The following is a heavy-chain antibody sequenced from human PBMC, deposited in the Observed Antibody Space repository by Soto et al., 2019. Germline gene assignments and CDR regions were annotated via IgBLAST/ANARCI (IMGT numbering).Heavy chain of an antibody. CDR1: SGSISSSNW. V-gene: IGHV4-4*02. CDR3: AVRAASRYYYMDV. CDR2: IYHSGST. Sequence: PSETLSLTCAVSSGSISSSNWWSWVRQPPGKGLEWIGEIYHSGSTNYNPSLKSRVTISVDKSKNQFSLKLSSVTAADTAVYYCAVRAASRYYYMDVWGKGTTVTVSS. J-gene: IGHJ6*03. D-gene: IGHD6-25*01.